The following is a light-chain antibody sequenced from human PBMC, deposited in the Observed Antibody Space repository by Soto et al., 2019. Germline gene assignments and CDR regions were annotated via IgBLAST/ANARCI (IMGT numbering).Light chain of an antibody. J-gene: IGKJ1*01. CDR1: QSVSSNY. CDR3: QQYGDLPWT. V-gene: IGKV3-20*01. Sequence: ALTQSPGTLSSSPGERATLSCRASQSVSSNYLAWYQQKPGQAPRLLIYGASSRATGIPDRFSGSGSGTDFTLTIDRLESEDFEVSFCQQYGDLPWTFGQGTKVDIK. CDR2: GAS.